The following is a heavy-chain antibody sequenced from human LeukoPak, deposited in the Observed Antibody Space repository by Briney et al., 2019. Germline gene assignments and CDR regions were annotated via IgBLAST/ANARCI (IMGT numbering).Heavy chain of an antibody. V-gene: IGHV1-46*01. D-gene: IGHD3-22*01. CDR2: INPRGGNT. CDR1: GYTFTSYF. Sequence: GASVRVSCKASGYTFTSYFMYWVRQAPGQGLEWMGLINPRGGNTRYALKFQGRVTMTRDTSTSTVYMELSSLRSEDTAMYYCARDRTHYYESSGYYSRWEYWGQGTLVTVSS. J-gene: IGHJ4*02. CDR3: ARDRTHYYESSGYYSRWEY.